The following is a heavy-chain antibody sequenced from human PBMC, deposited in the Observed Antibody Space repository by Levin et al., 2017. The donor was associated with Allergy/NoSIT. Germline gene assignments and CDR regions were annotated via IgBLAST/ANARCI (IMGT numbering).Heavy chain of an antibody. Sequence: KASETLSLTCTVSGGSITSGGYYWSWIRQHPGKGLDWIGYIYYSGSTYYNPSLKSRVTISVDTSKNQFSLKLSSVTAADTAVYYCARDPPGNYHGSGSLGFDPWGQGTLVTVSS. D-gene: IGHD3-10*01. CDR3: ARDPPGNYHGSGSLGFDP. CDR2: IYYSGST. V-gene: IGHV4-31*03. J-gene: IGHJ5*02. CDR1: GGSITSGGYY.